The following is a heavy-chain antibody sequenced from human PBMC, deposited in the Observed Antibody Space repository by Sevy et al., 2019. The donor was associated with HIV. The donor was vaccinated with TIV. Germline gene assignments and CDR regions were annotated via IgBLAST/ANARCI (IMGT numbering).Heavy chain of an antibody. V-gene: IGHV3-21*01. CDR2: ISSSSSYI. CDR1: GFTFSSYS. J-gene: IGHJ3*02. Sequence: GGSLRLSCAASGFTFSSYSMNWVRQAPGKGLEWVSSISSSSSYIYYADSVKGRFTISRDNAKNSLYLQMNSLRAEDTAVYYCARGPYYYDSSGYYSCDAFDIWGQGTMVTVSS. D-gene: IGHD3-22*01. CDR3: ARGPYYYDSSGYYSCDAFDI.